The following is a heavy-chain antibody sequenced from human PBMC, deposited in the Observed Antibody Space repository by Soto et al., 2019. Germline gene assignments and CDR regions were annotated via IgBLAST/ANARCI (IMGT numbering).Heavy chain of an antibody. D-gene: IGHD3-3*01. V-gene: IGHV3-23*01. J-gene: IGHJ4*02. Sequence: GGSLRLSCAASGFTFSSYAMSWVRQAPGKGLEWVSAISGSGGSTYYADSVKGRFTISRDNSKNTLYLQMNSLRAEDTAVYYCAKDARVLRFLEWEYFYYFDYWGQGTLVTVSS. CDR3: AKDARVLRFLEWEYFYYFDY. CDR2: ISGSGGST. CDR1: GFTFSSYA.